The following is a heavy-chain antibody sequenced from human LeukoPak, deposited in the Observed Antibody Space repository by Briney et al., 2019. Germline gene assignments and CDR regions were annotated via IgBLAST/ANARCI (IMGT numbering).Heavy chain of an antibody. CDR2: ISGDGATT. CDR3: ARTADYCDYTRFDY. J-gene: IGHJ4*02. V-gene: IGHV3-23*01. Sequence: GGSLRLSCAASGFPFSSYAMTWVRQAPGKGLEWVSSISGDGATTYHADSVKGRFTISRDDAKNTVYLEISILGAEDTATYYCARTADYCDYTRFDYWGQGALVTVS. D-gene: IGHD4-17*01. CDR1: GFPFSSYA.